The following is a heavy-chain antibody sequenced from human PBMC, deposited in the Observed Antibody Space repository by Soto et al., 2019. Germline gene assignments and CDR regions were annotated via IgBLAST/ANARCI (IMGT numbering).Heavy chain of an antibody. Sequence: SETLSLTCTVSGGSISSYYWSWIRQPPGKGLEWIGYIYYSGSTNYNPSLKSRVTISVDTSKNQFSLKLSSVTAADTAVYYCARVSDYYDSSGYFDYWGQGTLVSVS. CDR2: IYYSGST. D-gene: IGHD3-22*01. CDR1: GGSISSYY. V-gene: IGHV4-59*01. CDR3: ARVSDYYDSSGYFDY. J-gene: IGHJ4*02.